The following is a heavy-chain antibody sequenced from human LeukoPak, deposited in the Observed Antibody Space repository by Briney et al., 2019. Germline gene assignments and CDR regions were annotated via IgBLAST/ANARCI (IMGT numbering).Heavy chain of an antibody. CDR1: GGSISSGGYS. CDR3: AKGYEFVFDY. D-gene: IGHD3/OR15-3a*01. Sequence: SQTLSLTCAVSGGSISSGGYSWSWIRQPPGKGLEWIGYIYHSGSTYYNPSLKSRVTISVDRSKNQFSLKLSSVTAADTAVYSCAKGYEFVFDYWGQGTLVTVSS. CDR2: IYHSGST. V-gene: IGHV4-30-2*01. J-gene: IGHJ4*02.